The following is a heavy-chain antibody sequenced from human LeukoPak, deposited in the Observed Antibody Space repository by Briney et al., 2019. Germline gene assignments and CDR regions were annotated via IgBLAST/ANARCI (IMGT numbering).Heavy chain of an antibody. D-gene: IGHD1-26*01. Sequence: SETLSLTCTVSGGSISSYYWSWIRQPAGKGLEWIGRIYTSGSTNYNPSLKNRVTMSVDTSKNQFSLKLSSVTAADTAVYYCAREPWELLGYYYYGMDVWGQGTTVTVSS. CDR1: GGSISSYY. CDR3: AREPWELLGYYYYGMDV. J-gene: IGHJ6*02. V-gene: IGHV4-4*07. CDR2: IYTSGST.